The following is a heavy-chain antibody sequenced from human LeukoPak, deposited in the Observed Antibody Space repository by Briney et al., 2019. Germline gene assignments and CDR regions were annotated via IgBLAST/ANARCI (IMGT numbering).Heavy chain of an antibody. CDR3: LSWSYDNIS. Sequence: WGSLRLSCAASGFTFSSYAMHWVRQAPGKGLEWVAVISYDGSNKYYADSVKGRFTISRDSSKNTLYLQMNSLRAEDTAVYYCLSWSYDNISWGQGTLVTVSS. J-gene: IGHJ5*02. CDR1: GFTFSSYA. CDR2: ISYDGSNK. V-gene: IGHV3-30-3*01. D-gene: IGHD1-1*01.